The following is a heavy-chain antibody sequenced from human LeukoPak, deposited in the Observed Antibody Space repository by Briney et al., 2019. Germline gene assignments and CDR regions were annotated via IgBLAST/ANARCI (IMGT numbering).Heavy chain of an antibody. CDR3: ARDKVRSSGWPRRDYYYYYMDV. CDR2: IKQDGSEK. Sequence: GGSLRLSCAASRFTFSSYSMNWVRQAPGKGLEWVANIKQDGSEKYYVDSVKGRFTISRDNAKNSLYLQMNSLRAEDTAVYYCARDKVRSSGWPRRDYYYYYMDVWGKGTTVTVSS. V-gene: IGHV3-7*01. J-gene: IGHJ6*03. CDR1: RFTFSSYS. D-gene: IGHD6-19*01.